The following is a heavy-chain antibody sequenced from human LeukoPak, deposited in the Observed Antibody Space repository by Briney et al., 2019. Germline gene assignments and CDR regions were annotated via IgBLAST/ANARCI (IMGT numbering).Heavy chain of an antibody. D-gene: IGHD5-12*01. CDR2: IYYSGST. Sequence: SETLSLTCTVSGGSISSYYWSWIRQPPGKGLEWIGYIYYSGSTNYNPSLKSRVTISVDTSKNQFSLKLSSVTAADTAVYYCARGVVATTRDYYYYYMDVWGKGTTVTVSS. CDR3: ARGVVATTRDYYYYYMDV. V-gene: IGHV4-59*12. J-gene: IGHJ6*03. CDR1: GGSISSYY.